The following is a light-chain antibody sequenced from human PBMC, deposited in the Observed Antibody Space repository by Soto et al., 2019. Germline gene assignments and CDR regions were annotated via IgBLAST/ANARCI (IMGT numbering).Light chain of an antibody. CDR3: QKYNSGPLT. Sequence: DVQMTQSRSSLSASVGDRVTITCRASQGISSSLAWYQQIPGKVPKLLIYSASTLQSGVPSRFSGSGSGTDFTLTISSLLPEDVAIYYCQKYNSGPLTFGGGTKVDIK. V-gene: IGKV1-27*01. CDR2: SAS. CDR1: QGISSS. J-gene: IGKJ4*01.